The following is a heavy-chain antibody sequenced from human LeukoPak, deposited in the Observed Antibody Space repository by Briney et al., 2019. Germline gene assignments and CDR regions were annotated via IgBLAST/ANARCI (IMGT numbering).Heavy chain of an antibody. V-gene: IGHV1-18*01. CDR2: ISAYNGNT. D-gene: IGHD3-16*01. CDR3: ARAWDGEYSPPWGWFDP. J-gene: IGHJ5*02. CDR1: GYTFTSYG. Sequence: GASVKVSCKASGYTFTSYGISWVRQAPGQGLEWMGWISAYNGNTNYAQKLQGRVTITRDTSASTTYMDLSSLRSEDTAVYYCARAWDGEYSPPWGWFDPWGQGTLVTVSS.